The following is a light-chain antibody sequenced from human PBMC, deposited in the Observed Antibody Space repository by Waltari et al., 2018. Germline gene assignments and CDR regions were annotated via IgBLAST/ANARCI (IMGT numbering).Light chain of an antibody. CDR1: SSDIGTFNY. CDR3: SSLTSSSTYV. V-gene: IGLV2-14*01. Sequence: QSALTQPASVSGSPGQSITIPCTGISSDIGTFNYVSWYQQHPGKAPKLMIFEVSNRPSGVSNRFSAAKSGNTASLTISGLQAEDEADYYCSSLTSSSTYVFGTGTKVTVL. CDR2: EVS. J-gene: IGLJ1*01.